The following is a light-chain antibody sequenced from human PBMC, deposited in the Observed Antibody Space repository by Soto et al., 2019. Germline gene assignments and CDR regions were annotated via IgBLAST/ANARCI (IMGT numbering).Light chain of an antibody. J-gene: IGKJ4*01. Sequence: EIVLTQSPATLSLSPGERATLSCRASQTISSYLAWYQQKPGQAPRVLIYDASNRATGIPARFSGSGSGTDFPLTISSLEPEDSAVYYCQQRSNWPPLTFGGGTKVEIK. CDR3: QQRSNWPPLT. CDR1: QTISSY. CDR2: DAS. V-gene: IGKV3-11*01.